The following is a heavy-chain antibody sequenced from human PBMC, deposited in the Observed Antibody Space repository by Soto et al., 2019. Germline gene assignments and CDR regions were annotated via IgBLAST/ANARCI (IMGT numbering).Heavy chain of an antibody. D-gene: IGHD5-18*01. V-gene: IGHV3-23*01. Sequence: PGGSLRLSCAASGFTFSSNAMSWVRQAPGKGLEWVSAISGSCGSTYYADSVKGRFTISRDNAKNSLYLQMNSLRAEDTAVYYCAKETASLPRGFDIWGQGTMVTVSS. J-gene: IGHJ3*02. CDR1: GFTFSSNA. CDR2: ISGSCGST. CDR3: AKETASLPRGFDI.